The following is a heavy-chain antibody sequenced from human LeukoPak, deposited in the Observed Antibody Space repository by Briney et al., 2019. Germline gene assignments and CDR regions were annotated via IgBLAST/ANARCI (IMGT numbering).Heavy chain of an antibody. CDR2: ISTSSSYI. D-gene: IGHD5-12*01. CDR1: GFAFSSYT. CDR3: ARVTNGGYDSGNFDY. V-gene: IGHV3-21*01. J-gene: IGHJ4*02. Sequence: PGGSLRLSCAASGFAFSSYTMNWVRQAPGKGLEWVSFISTSSSYIYYADSVKGRFTISRDNAKNSLYLQMNSLRAEDTAVYYCARVTNGGYDSGNFDYWGQGTLVTVSS.